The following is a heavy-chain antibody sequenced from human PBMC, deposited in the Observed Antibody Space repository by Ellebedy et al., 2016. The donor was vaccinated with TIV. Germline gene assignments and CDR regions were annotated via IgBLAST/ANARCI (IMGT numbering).Heavy chain of an antibody. CDR3: SRGMWYDS. J-gene: IGHJ5*01. CDR1: GYTFTGYY. CDR2: INPISGGA. V-gene: IGHV1-2*02. Sequence: AASVTVSCKASGYTFTGYYMHWVRQAPGQGLEWMGWINPISGGAYYAQKFQGRVTMTRDTSISTAYMDLWRLTFDDTAVYYCSRGMWYDSWGQGTLVTVSS.